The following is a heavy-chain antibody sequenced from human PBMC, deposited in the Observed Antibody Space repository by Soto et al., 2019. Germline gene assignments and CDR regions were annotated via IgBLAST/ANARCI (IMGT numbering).Heavy chain of an antibody. V-gene: IGHV4-34*01. CDR2: INHSGST. Sequence: SETLSLTCAVYGGSFSGYYWSWIRQPPGKGLEWIGEINHSGSTNYNPSPKSRVTISVDTSKNQFSLKLSSVTAADTAVYYCARLGAYYQSLDPWGPGTLVTVSS. CDR1: GGSFSGYY. J-gene: IGHJ5*02. D-gene: IGHD2-21*01. CDR3: ARLGAYYQSLDP.